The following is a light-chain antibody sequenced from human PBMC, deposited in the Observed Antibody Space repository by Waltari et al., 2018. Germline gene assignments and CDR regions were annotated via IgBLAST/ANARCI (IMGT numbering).Light chain of an antibody. V-gene: IGLV2-14*03. CDR3: SAYRSTGTHYV. J-gene: IGLJ1*01. CDR2: DVS. CDR1: SSDVGGHNF. Sequence: QSALTQPASVSGSPGQSLTIPCTGTSSDVGGHNFVSWYQQHPGKAPKRLIFDVSNRPSGVSNRFSGSKSGNTASLTISGLQAEDEADYYCSAYRSTGTHYVFGTGTKVTVL.